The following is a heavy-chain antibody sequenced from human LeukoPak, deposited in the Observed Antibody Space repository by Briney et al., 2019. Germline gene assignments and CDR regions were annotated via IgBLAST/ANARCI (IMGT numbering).Heavy chain of an antibody. Sequence: ASVKVSCKASGYTFTSYDINWVGEATGQGLEWMGWMNPNSGKTGYAQKFQGRVTMTSNTSITTAYMELSSLSSEATAVSYCARHHESRYCSSTSCPTGWFDPWGQGTLVTVSS. D-gene: IGHD2-2*01. V-gene: IGHV1-8*01. CDR3: ARHHESRYCSSTSCPTGWFDP. CDR2: MNPNSGKT. J-gene: IGHJ5*02. CDR1: GYTFTSYD.